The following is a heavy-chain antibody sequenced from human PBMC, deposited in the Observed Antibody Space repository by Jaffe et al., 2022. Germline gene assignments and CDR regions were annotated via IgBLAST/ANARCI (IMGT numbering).Heavy chain of an antibody. V-gene: IGHV4-39*01. CDR2: IYYSGST. J-gene: IGHJ6*03. D-gene: IGHD3-9*01. CDR3: ARHAAVGLSYYDILTGYSPPYYYYMDV. CDR1: GGSISSSSYY. Sequence: QLQLQESGPGLVKPSETLSLTCTVSGGSISSSSYYWGWIRQPPGKGLEWIGSIYYSGSTYYNPSLKSRVTISVDTSKNQFSLKLSSVTAADTAVYYCARHAAVGLSYYDILTGYSPPYYYYMDVWGKGTTVTVSS.